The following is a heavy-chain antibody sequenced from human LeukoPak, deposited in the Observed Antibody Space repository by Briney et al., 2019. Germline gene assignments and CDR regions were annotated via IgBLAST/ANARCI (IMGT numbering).Heavy chain of an antibody. J-gene: IGHJ4*02. CDR2: IYHSGST. Sequence: PSQTLSLTCAVSGGSISSGGYSWSWIRQPPGKGLEWIGYIYHSGSTYYNPSLKSRVTISVDTSKNQFSLKLSSVTAADTAVYYCARGYSSSWYGHFDYWGQGTLVTVSS. CDR3: ARGYSSSWYGHFDY. CDR1: GGSISSGGYS. D-gene: IGHD6-13*01. V-gene: IGHV4-30-2*01.